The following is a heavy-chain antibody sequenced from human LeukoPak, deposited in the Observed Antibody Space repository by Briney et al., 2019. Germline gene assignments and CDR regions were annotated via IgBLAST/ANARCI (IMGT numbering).Heavy chain of an antibody. Sequence: PSETLSLTCAVPGGSISSSNWWSWVRQPPGKGLEWIGEIYHSGSTNYNPSLKSRVTISVDKSKNQFSLKLSSVTAADTAVYYCATDNYDDYSWYFDLWGRGTLVTVSS. CDR2: IYHSGST. D-gene: IGHD4-17*01. CDR1: GGSISSSNW. J-gene: IGHJ2*01. V-gene: IGHV4-4*02. CDR3: ATDNYDDYSWYFDL.